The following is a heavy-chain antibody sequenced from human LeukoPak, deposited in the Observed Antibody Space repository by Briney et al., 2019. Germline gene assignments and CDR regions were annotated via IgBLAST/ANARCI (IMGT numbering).Heavy chain of an antibody. V-gene: IGHV1-2*02. CDR3: ARAVPPGSPYYYGMDV. Sequence: ASVKVSCKASGYTFTGYYMHWVRQAPGQGLEWMGWINPNSGGTNYAQKFQGRVTMTRDTSISTAYMELSRLRSDDTAVYYCARAVPPGSPYYYGMDVWGQGTTVTVSS. J-gene: IGHJ6*02. CDR1: GYTFTGYY. CDR2: INPNSGGT. D-gene: IGHD3-10*01.